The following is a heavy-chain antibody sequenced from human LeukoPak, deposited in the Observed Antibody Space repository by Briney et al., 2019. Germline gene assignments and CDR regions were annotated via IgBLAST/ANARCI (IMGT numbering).Heavy chain of an antibody. CDR3: ARDGSWGDYQFYFYMDV. D-gene: IGHD2-2*01. V-gene: IGHV3-23*01. CDR1: GFTFRTFA. J-gene: IGHJ6*03. Sequence: GGSLRLSCEASGFTFRTFAMSWVRQAPGKGLEWLSGISASGHYIYQADSVKGRFTISRDNSKNTLYIEINSLRVEDTAVYYCARDGSWGDYQFYFYMDVWGKGTTVTVSS. CDR2: ISASGHYI.